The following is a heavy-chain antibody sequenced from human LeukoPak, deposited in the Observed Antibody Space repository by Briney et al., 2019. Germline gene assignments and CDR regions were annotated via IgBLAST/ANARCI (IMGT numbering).Heavy chain of an antibody. J-gene: IGHJ6*02. CDR3: ARARGGTYTTFYHYGMDV. V-gene: IGHV4-34*01. Sequence: SETLSLTCAVYGGSFSGYYWNWIRQPPGKGLEWIGEINHSGSTTYNPSLKSRVTISVDTSKNQFSLKLSSVTAADTAVYYCARARGGTYTTFYHYGMDVWGQGTTVTVSS. CDR1: GGSFSGYY. D-gene: IGHD1-26*01. CDR2: INHSGST.